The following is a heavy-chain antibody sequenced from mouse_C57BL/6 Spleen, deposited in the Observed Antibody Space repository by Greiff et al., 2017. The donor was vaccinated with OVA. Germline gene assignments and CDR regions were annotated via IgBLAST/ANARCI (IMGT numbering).Heavy chain of an antibody. CDR1: GYAFSSSW. D-gene: IGHD3-2*02. J-gene: IGHJ2*01. CDR3: AREGYSSGYY. CDR2: IYPGDGDT. V-gene: IGHV1-82*01. Sequence: QVQLQQSGPELVKPGASVKISCKASGYAFSSSWMNWVKQRPGKGLEWIGRIYPGDGDTNYNGKFKGKATLTADKSSSTAYMQLSSLTSEDSAVYYCAREGYSSGYYWGQGTTLTVSS.